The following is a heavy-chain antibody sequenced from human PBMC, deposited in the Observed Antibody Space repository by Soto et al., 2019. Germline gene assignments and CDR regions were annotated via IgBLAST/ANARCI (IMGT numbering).Heavy chain of an antibody. Sequence: PGGSLRLSCAASGFTFSSYAMSWVRQAPGKGLEWVSAISSSGGTTYYADSVKGRFTISRDNSKNTLYLQMNSLRAEDTAVYYCAKQKQWLVLFDYWGQGTLVTVSS. CDR1: GFTFSSYA. CDR2: ISSSGGTT. J-gene: IGHJ4*02. D-gene: IGHD6-19*01. CDR3: AKQKQWLVLFDY. V-gene: IGHV3-23*01.